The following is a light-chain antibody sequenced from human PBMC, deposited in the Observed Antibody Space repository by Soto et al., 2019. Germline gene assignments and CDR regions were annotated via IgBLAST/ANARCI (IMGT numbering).Light chain of an antibody. Sequence: EIVMTQSPAILSVSPLEIATLSFMASQSVNSNYVAWYQQHPGQPPRLLIYGASNRATGIPDRFSGSGSGTDFTLTISSLEPEDFAVYYCQQRSNWPPKITFGQGTRLEIK. J-gene: IGKJ5*01. CDR3: QQRSNWPPKIT. V-gene: IGKV3D-20*02. CDR2: GAS. CDR1: QSVNSNY.